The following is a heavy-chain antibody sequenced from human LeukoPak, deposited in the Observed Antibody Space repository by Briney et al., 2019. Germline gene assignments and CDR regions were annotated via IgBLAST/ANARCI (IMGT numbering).Heavy chain of an antibody. J-gene: IGHJ4*02. CDR3: ARRYDSTPFDY. Sequence: SETLSLTCTVSGGSISSSSYYWGWIRQPPGKGLVWIGSIYYSGSTYYNPSLKSRVTISVDTSKNQFSLKLSSVTAADTAVYYCARRYDSTPFDYWGQGTLVTVSS. CDR1: GGSISSSSYY. V-gene: IGHV4-39*01. D-gene: IGHD3-22*01. CDR2: IYYSGST.